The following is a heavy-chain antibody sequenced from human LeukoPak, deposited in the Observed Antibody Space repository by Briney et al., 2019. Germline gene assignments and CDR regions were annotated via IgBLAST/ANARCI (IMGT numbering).Heavy chain of an antibody. V-gene: IGHV4-59*12. Sequence: SETLSLTCTVSGGSISSYYWSWIRQPLGKGLEWIGYIYYSGSTYYRPSLKSRVTISVDTSKNQFSLKLSSVTAADTAVYFCARDAAGEGRLVITWFDPWGQGTLVTVSS. J-gene: IGHJ5*02. CDR1: GGSISSYY. D-gene: IGHD3-22*01. CDR2: IYYSGST. CDR3: ARDAAGEGRLVITWFDP.